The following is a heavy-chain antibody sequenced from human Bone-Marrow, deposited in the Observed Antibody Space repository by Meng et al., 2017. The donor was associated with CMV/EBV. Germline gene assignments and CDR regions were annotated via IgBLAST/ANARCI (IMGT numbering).Heavy chain of an antibody. Sequence: GESLKISCAASGFTFSSSWMHWVRQAPGKGLVWVSRINSDGSSTSYADSVKGRFTISRDNAKNSLYLQMNSLGAEDMALYYCTKGSRYDSSAYSDYWGQGTPVTVSS. J-gene: IGHJ4*02. V-gene: IGHV3-74*01. CDR3: TKGSRYDSSAYSDY. CDR2: INSDGSST. D-gene: IGHD3-22*01. CDR1: GFTFSSSW.